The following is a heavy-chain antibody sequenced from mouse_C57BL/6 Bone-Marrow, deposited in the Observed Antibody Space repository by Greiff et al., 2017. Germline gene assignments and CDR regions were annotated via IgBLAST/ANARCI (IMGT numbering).Heavy chain of an antibody. J-gene: IGHJ2*01. Sequence: VPLHPSGAELARPGASVQLSCKASGYTFTSYGISWVKQRPGQGLEWIGEIYPRSGITYYNEKFTGKATLTADTSSSTAYMGLRSLTSEDSAVYFCFNFDGYYVESYFDYWGQGTTLTVSS. CDR1: GYTFTSYG. D-gene: IGHD2-3*01. V-gene: IGHV1-81*01. CDR2: IYPRSGIT. CDR3: FNFDGYYVESYFDY.